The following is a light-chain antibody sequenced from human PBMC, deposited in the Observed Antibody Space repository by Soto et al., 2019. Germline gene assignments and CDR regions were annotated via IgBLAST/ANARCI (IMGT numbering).Light chain of an antibody. V-gene: IGKV1-39*01. CDR1: QSIDSY. Sequence: DIQMTQSPSSLSASVGDRVTITCRASQSIDSYLNWYQQKPGKAPNLLIYAASTLQSGVPSRFSGSGSGTDFTLTISSLQPEDFATYYCQQSYTFPFTFGPGTKVYIK. CDR3: QQSYTFPFT. CDR2: AAS. J-gene: IGKJ3*01.